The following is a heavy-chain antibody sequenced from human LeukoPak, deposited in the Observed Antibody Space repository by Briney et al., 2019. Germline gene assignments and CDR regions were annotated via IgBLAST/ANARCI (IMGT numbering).Heavy chain of an antibody. CDR2: ISGSTYTT. CDR1: GFTFSSYA. Sequence: GGSLRLSCAASGFTFSSYALSWVRQPPGKGLEWVSSISGSTYTTYYADSVKGRVTISRDNSKNTLYLQMNSLRAEDTAAYYCAKDYSSGWQKSFDFWGQGTLVTVSS. J-gene: IGHJ4*02. D-gene: IGHD6-19*01. V-gene: IGHV3-23*01. CDR3: AKDYSSGWQKSFDF.